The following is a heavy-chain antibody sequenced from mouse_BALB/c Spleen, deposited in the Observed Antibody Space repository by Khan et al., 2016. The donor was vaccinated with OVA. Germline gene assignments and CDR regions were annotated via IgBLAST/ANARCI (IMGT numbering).Heavy chain of an antibody. Sequence: EVQLQESGPSLVKPSQTLSLTCSVTGDSITTGYWNWIRKFPGNKLEYMGYIIYPGYTYYNPSLKSRISITRHTSNNKYYLLLNSVTDEDTATYYCARSTYRYAFVYWGQGTLVTVSA. CDR2: IIYPGYT. D-gene: IGHD2-14*01. CDR1: GDSITTGY. J-gene: IGHJ3*01. V-gene: IGHV3-8*02. CDR3: ARSTYRYAFVY.